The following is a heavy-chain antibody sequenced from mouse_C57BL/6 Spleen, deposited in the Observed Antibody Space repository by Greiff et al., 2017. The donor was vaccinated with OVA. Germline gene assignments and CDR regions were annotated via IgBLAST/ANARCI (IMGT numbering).Heavy chain of an antibody. CDR1: GHTFTSYW. CDR2: INPSNGGT. V-gene: IGHV1-53*01. Sequence: QVQLQQPGTELVKPGASVKLSCKASGHTFTSYWMHWVKQRPGQGLEWIGNINPSNGGTNYNEKFKSKATLTVDKSSSTAYMQLSSLTSEDSAVYYCARYDGYVYYAMDYWGQGTSVTVSS. D-gene: IGHD2-3*01. J-gene: IGHJ4*01. CDR3: ARYDGYVYYAMDY.